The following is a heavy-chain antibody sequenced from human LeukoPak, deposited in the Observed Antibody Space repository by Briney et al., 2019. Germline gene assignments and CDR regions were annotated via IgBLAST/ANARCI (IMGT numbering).Heavy chain of an antibody. V-gene: IGHV1-18*04. Sequence: ASVKVSCKASGYIFTSYGISWVRQAPGQGLEWMGWITAYQGNTAWAQKFQGRVTMTTDTSTSTAYMELRSLKASDTAMYYCARNARSSDFWSGRSYYYMDVWGKGTTVTVSS. J-gene: IGHJ6*03. D-gene: IGHD3-3*01. CDR2: ITAYQGNT. CDR3: ARNARSSDFWSGRSYYYMDV. CDR1: GYIFTSYG.